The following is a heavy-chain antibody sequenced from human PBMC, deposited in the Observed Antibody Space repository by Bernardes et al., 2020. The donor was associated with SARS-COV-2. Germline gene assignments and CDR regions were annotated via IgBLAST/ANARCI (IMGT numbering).Heavy chain of an antibody. J-gene: IGHJ6*02. D-gene: IGHD3-10*01. CDR3: ARKTGHDYGMDV. CDR1: GGSISSYY. CDR2: IYYSGST. Sequence: SETLSLTCTVSGGSISSYYWSWIRQPPGKGLEWIGYIYYSGSTNYNPSLKSRVTISVDTSKNQFSLKLSSVTAADTAVYYCARKTGHDYGMDVWGQGTTVTVSS. V-gene: IGHV4-59*08.